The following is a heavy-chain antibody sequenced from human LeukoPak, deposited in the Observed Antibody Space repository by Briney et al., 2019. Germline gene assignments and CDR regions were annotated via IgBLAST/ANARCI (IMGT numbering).Heavy chain of an antibody. CDR2: ISFDGSAK. CDR3: AKDRVTAAGYYFDY. D-gene: IGHD6-13*01. V-gene: IGHV3-30*18. J-gene: IGHJ4*02. Sequence: GRSLRLPCAASGFTFSSYGMHWVRQAPGKGLEWVSVISFDGSAKYYADSVKGRFTISRDNSKNTLYLQMTSLRAEDTAVYYCAKDRVTAAGYYFDYWGQGTLVTVSS. CDR1: GFTFSSYG.